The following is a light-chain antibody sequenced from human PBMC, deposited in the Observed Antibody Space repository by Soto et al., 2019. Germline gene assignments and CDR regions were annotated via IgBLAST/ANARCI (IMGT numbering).Light chain of an antibody. Sequence: EIVLTQSPGTLSLSPRERATLSCRASQSVSSSYLAWYQQKPGQAPRPLIYGASSRATGIPDRFSGSGSGTDFTLTISRLEPEDFAVYYCQQYGSSPLTFGGGTKVDIK. J-gene: IGKJ4*01. CDR3: QQYGSSPLT. V-gene: IGKV3-20*01. CDR1: QSVSSSY. CDR2: GAS.